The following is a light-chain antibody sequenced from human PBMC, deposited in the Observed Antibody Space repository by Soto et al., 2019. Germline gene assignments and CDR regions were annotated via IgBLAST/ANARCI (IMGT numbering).Light chain of an antibody. CDR3: QQYSGSPSIT. J-gene: IGKJ5*01. CDR2: GAS. CDR1: QSVSSGY. Sequence: VLPPSTVTLTLSPGERATLSCRASQSVSSGYLAWYQQKPGQAPRLLIYGASTRATGIPDRCSGSGSGTDFTLTISRLEPEDFAVYYCQQYSGSPSITLGQGTRLEIK. V-gene: IGKV3-20*01.